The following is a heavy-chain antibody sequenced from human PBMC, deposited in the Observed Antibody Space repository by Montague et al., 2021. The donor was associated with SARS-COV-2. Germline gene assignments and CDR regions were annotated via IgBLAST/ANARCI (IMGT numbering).Heavy chain of an antibody. V-gene: IGHV3-11*01. D-gene: IGHD3-9*01. CDR1: GFTFSDYY. CDR2: ISSSGSTI. CDR3: AGIPAPHYDILTGYYLIPYFDY. Sequence: SLSLSFSASGFTFSDYYMSWIRQAPGKGLEWVSYISSSGSTIYYADSVKGRFTISRDNAKNSLYLQMNSLRAEDTAVYYCAGIPAPHYDILTGYYLIPYFDYWGQGTLVTVSS. J-gene: IGHJ4*02.